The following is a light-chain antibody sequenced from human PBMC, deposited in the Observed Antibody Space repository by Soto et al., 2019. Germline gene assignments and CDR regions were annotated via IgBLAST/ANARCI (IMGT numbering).Light chain of an antibody. V-gene: IGKV3-20*01. Sequence: EILLTQSPSTLSLSPGEGVTLSCRASQSVTVNSLAWYQQKPGQAPRLLIYAASTRAAAVPDRFTGSGSGTDFALTISRLEPEDFGVYYCQQYGNAPFTFGPGTKVDIK. CDR3: QQYGNAPFT. CDR1: QSVTVNS. J-gene: IGKJ3*01. CDR2: AAS.